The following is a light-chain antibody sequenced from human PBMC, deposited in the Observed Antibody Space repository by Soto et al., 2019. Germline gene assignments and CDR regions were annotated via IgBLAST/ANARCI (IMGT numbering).Light chain of an antibody. J-gene: IGKJ1*01. Sequence: DIQMTQSPSTLSASVGDRVTITCRASQSISSRLAWYQQKPGKAPKLLIYKASSLESGVPSRFSGSGSGTEFTLTISSLQPDDSATYYCKQYNSYWTFGQGTKVEIK. CDR1: QSISSR. CDR3: KQYNSYWT. CDR2: KAS. V-gene: IGKV1-5*03.